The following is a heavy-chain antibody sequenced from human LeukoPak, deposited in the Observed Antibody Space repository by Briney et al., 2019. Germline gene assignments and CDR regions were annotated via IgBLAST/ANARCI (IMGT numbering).Heavy chain of an antibody. CDR1: GGSISSTSHY. CDR2: MYYSGNT. Sequence: SETLSLTCTVSGGSISSTSHYWGWVRQPPGKGLEWIVSMYYSGNTYYNPSLKSRVTISVDTSRNQFSLKLSSVTAADTAVYYCARLSSVNWFDPWGQGTLVTASS. J-gene: IGHJ5*02. V-gene: IGHV4-39*01. CDR3: ARLSSVNWFDP. D-gene: IGHD3-16*02.